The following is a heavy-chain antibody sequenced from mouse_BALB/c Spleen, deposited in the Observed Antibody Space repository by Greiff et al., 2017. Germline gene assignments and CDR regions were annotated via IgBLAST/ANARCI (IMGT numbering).Heavy chain of an antibody. J-gene: IGHJ4*01. D-gene: IGHD1-2*01. CDR3: ARRGYGDYAMDY. Sequence: EVKVVESGGGLVKPGGSLKLSCAASGFTFSSYAMSWVRQTPEKRLEWVASISSGGSTYYPDSVKGRFTISRDNARNILYLQMSSLRSEDTAMYYCARRGYGDYAMDYWGQGTSVTVSS. CDR1: GFTFSSYA. V-gene: IGHV5-6-5*01. CDR2: ISSGGST.